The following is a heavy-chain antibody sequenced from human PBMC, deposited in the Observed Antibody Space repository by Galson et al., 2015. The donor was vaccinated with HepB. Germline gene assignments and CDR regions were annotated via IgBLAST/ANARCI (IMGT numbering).Heavy chain of an antibody. CDR3: ARHLLSHYYYYGMDV. CDR2: IYPGDSDT. CDR1: GYSFTSYW. Sequence: QSGAEVKKPGESLKISCKGSGYSFTSYWIGWVRQMPGKGLEWMGIIYPGDSDTRYSPSFQGQVTISADKSISTAYLQWSSLKASDTAMYYCARHLLSHYYYYGMDVWGQGTTVTVSS. V-gene: IGHV5-51*01. J-gene: IGHJ6*02. D-gene: IGHD2/OR15-2a*01.